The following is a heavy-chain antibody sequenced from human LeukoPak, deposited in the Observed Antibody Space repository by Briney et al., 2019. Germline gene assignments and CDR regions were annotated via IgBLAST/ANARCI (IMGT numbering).Heavy chain of an antibody. CDR3: ASGAVAGTRREDY. J-gene: IGHJ4*02. Sequence: SVKVSCKASGGTFSSYAISWVRQAPGQGLEWMGRIIPILGIANYAQKFQGRVTITADKSTSTAYMELSSLRSEDTAVYYCASGAVAGTRREDYWGQGTLVTVSS. D-gene: IGHD6-19*01. CDR2: IIPILGIA. CDR1: GGTFSSYA. V-gene: IGHV1-69*04.